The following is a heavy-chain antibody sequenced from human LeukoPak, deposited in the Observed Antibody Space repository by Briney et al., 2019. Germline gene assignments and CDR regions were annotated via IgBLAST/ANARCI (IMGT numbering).Heavy chain of an antibody. V-gene: IGHV3-11*01. CDR3: ARNSYTAMVTYWYFDL. J-gene: IGHJ2*01. Sequence: NPGGSLRLSCAASGFTFSDYYMSWIRQAPGKGLEWVSYISSSGSTIYYADSVKGRFTISRDNAKNSLYPQMNSLRAEDTAVYYCARNSYTAMVTYWYFDLWGRGTLVTVSS. D-gene: IGHD5-18*01. CDR1: GFTFSDYY. CDR2: ISSSGSTI.